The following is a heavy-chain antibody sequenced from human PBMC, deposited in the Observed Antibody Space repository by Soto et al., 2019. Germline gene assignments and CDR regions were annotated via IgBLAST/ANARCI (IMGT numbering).Heavy chain of an antibody. CDR3: ARKIGYCSGGSCYSPFDI. CDR1: GGTFSSYA. Sequence: SVKVSCKASGGTFSSYAISWVRQAPGQGLEWMGGIIPIFGTANYAQKFQGRVTITADESTSTAYMELSSLRSEDTAVYYCARKIGYCSGGSCYSPFDIWGQGTMVTVSS. J-gene: IGHJ3*02. D-gene: IGHD2-15*01. CDR2: IIPIFGTA. V-gene: IGHV1-69*13.